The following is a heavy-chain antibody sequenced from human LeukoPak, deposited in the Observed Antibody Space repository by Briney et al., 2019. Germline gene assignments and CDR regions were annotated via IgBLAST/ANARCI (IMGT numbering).Heavy chain of an antibody. Sequence: ASVSVSCKASGYTFTDYGITWVRQAPGQGLEWMGWISVYNGKTKFAQKLQGRVSMTTGTSTSTAYMELRSLTSDDTAVYYCARVRSRSGQYYFDYWGQGTLVTVSS. CDR2: ISVYNGKT. J-gene: IGHJ4*02. CDR1: GYTFTDYG. CDR3: ARVRSRSGQYYFDY. V-gene: IGHV1-18*01. D-gene: IGHD3-10*01.